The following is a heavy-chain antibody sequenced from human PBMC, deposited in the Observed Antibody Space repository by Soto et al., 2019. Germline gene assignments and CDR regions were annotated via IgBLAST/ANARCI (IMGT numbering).Heavy chain of an antibody. V-gene: IGHV1-69*12. J-gene: IGHJ6*02. CDR1: GGTFSTDS. CDR3: AREIDGYYGMDV. CDR2: IIPMFGTA. Sequence: QVQLVQSGAEVKKPGSSVKVSCKASGGTFSTDSISWVRQAPGQGLEWMGGIIPMFGTANNAQKFQGRVTITADESTSTAYMEPSSLRSEDTAVYFCAREIDGYYGMDVWGQGTTVTVAS.